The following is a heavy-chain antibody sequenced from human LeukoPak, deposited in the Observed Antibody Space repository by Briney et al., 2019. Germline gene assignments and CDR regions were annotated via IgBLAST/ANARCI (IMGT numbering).Heavy chain of an antibody. D-gene: IGHD6-19*01. Sequence: SETLSLTCTVSGGSISNSNSFWAWIRQPPGKGLEWIGTIYYSGITHYSPSLKSRVTISVDTSKNQFSLKLSSVTAADTAVYYCARDWGSGWPYFDYWGQGTLVTVSS. CDR1: GGSISNSNSF. J-gene: IGHJ4*02. CDR3: ARDWGSGWPYFDY. CDR2: IYYSGIT. V-gene: IGHV4-39*07.